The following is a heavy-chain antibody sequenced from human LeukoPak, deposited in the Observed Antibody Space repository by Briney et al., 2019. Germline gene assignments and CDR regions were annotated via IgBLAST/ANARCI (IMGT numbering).Heavy chain of an antibody. CDR1: GYTFTSYY. Sequence: ASVKVSCKASGYTFTSYYMHWVRQAPGQGLEWMGIINPSGGSTSYAQKFQGRVTMTRDTSTSTVYMEPSSLRSEDTAVYYCALTFARLHYFDYWGQGTLVTVSS. J-gene: IGHJ4*02. V-gene: IGHV1-46*01. D-gene: IGHD6-6*01. CDR3: ALTFARLHYFDY. CDR2: INPSGGST.